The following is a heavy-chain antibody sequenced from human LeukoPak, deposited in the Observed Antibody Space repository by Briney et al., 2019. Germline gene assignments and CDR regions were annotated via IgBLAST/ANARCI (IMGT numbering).Heavy chain of an antibody. D-gene: IGHD3-10*01. CDR2: VNHSGST. V-gene: IGHV4-34*01. Sequence: PSETLSLTCAVYGGSFSGYYWSWIRQPPGKGLEWIGKVNHSGSTNYNPSLKSRVTISVDTSKNQFSLKLSSVTAADTAVYYCARSIPTHYFSSGSYPFYFDFWGQGTLVTVSS. J-gene: IGHJ4*02. CDR3: ARSIPTHYFSSGSYPFYFDF. CDR1: GGSFSGYY.